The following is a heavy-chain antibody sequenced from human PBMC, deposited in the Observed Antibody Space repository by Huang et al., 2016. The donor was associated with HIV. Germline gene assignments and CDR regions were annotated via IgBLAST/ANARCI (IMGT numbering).Heavy chain of an antibody. CDR3: ARHREGPVAYYSGWGSHLNYMDV. CDR1: GGSIRSSDYH. D-gene: IGHD3-10*01. Sequence: QLLLQESGPGLVKPSEALALTCAVSGGSIRSSDYHWGWIRQPPGKGLEWIGSMYYKGSTHYSPSLKSRVTIAVDTSKNRLFLNLTSMTAADTAVYYCARHREGPVAYYSGWGSHLNYMDVWGRGRTVVVSS. V-gene: IGHV4-39*01. CDR2: MYYKGST. J-gene: IGHJ6*03.